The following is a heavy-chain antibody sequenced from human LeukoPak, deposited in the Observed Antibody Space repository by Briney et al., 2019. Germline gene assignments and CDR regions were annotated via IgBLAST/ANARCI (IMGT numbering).Heavy chain of an antibody. J-gene: IGHJ4*02. V-gene: IGHV4-61*02. Sequence: PSQTLSLTCTVSGGSISSGSYYWSWIRQPAGKGLEWIGRIYTSGSTNYNPSLKSRVTISVDTSKNQFSLKLSSVTAADTAVYYCARGSNGGPRGYYFDYWGQGTLVTVSS. CDR3: ARGSNGGPRGYYFDY. CDR2: IYTSGST. CDR1: GGSISSGSYY. D-gene: IGHD4-23*01.